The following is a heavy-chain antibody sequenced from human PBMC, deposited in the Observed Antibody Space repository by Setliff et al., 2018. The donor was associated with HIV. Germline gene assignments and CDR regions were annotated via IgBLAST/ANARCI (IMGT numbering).Heavy chain of an antibody. CDR3: VRGHCNSDKCWYTWFDP. V-gene: IGHV1-18*01. D-gene: IGHD2-2*01. J-gene: IGHJ5*02. CDR1: NYTLINYG. CDR2: IGSYSGYT. Sequence: ASVKVSCKASNYTLINYGVSWVRQAPGQGLEWMGWIGSYSGYTIYAQKFQDRLTMATDTSTTTASMELRSLRSDDTAVYYCVRGHCNSDKCWYTWFDPWGQGTLVTVSS.